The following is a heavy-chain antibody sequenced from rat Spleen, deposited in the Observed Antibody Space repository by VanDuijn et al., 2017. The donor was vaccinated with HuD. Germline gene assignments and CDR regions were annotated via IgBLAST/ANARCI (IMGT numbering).Heavy chain of an antibody. D-gene: IGHD1-12*02. CDR2: IIYDGSRT. CDR1: GFTFSDYN. CDR3: ATDGYYDGTYYSVYVMDA. V-gene: IGHV5S10*01. Sequence: EVQLVESGGGLVQPGRSLKLSCAASGFTFSDYNMAWVRQAPKKGLEWVATIIYDGSRTYYRDSVEGRFTISRDNAKNTLYLQMDSLRSEDTATYYCATDGYYDGTYYSVYVMDAWGQGASVTVSS. J-gene: IGHJ4*01.